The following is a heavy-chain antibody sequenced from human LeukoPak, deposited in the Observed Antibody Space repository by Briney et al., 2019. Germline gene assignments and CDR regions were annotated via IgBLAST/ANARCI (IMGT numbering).Heavy chain of an antibody. V-gene: IGHV3-15*01. J-gene: IGHJ4*02. Sequence: GGSLRLSCAASGFTFSNAWMSWVRQAPGKGLEWVGRIKSKTDGGTTDYAAPVKGRFTISRDDSKNTLCMQMNSLKTEDTAVYYCTTEDGVVIPHFDYWGQGTLVTVSS. CDR3: TTEDGVVIPHFDY. CDR2: IKSKTDGGTT. D-gene: IGHD3-3*01. CDR1: GFTFSNAW.